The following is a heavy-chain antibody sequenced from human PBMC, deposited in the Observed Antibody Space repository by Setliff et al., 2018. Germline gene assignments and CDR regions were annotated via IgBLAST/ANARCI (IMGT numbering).Heavy chain of an antibody. J-gene: IGHJ4*02. Sequence: PSETLSLTCAVYGGSFSGYYWSWIRQPPGKRLEWIGEILHSGNINYNPSLKSRVTISMDTSKNQFSLKVNSVTAADTAVYYCARSFSRSEKFLLGYWGQGALVTVSS. D-gene: IGHD2-15*01. CDR3: ARSFSRSEKFLLGY. CDR1: GGSFSGYY. CDR2: ILHSGNI. V-gene: IGHV4-34*12.